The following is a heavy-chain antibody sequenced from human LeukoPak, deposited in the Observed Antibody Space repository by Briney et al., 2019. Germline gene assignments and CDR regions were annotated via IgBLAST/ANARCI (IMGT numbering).Heavy chain of an antibody. D-gene: IGHD4-17*01. Sequence: PGGSLRLSCEGSGFTFSYYAVSWVRRAPGKGLEWVSVISNSGGSISYADSVKGRFTISRDNSKNTLYLQMNSLRVDDTAVYYCAKRYDYGDYLDYWGQGTLVTVSS. V-gene: IGHV3-23*01. CDR1: GFTFSYYA. J-gene: IGHJ4*02. CDR2: ISNSGGSI. CDR3: AKRYDYGDYLDY.